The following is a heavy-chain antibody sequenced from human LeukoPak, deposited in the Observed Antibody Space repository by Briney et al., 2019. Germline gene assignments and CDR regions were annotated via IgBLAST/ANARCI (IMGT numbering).Heavy chain of an antibody. J-gene: IGHJ3*02. D-gene: IGHD6-25*01. CDR2: ITASSTAI. CDR1: GFTFNTYT. Sequence: GGSLRLSCAASGFTFNTYTMNWVRQAPGKGLEWVSSITASSTAIYSADSVKGRFTISRDNAKNFLYLQMNSLRTEDTALYYCAKDIIAAAVWGSAFDIWGQGTMVTVSS. V-gene: IGHV3-21*04. CDR3: AKDIIAAAVWGSAFDI.